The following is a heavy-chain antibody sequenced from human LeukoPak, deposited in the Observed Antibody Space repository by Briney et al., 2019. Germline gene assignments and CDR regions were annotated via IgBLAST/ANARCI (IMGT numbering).Heavy chain of an antibody. CDR1: GFTFGDYG. J-gene: IGHJ4*02. Sequence: GGSLRLSCTGSGFTFGDYGMSWVRQAPGKGLEWVDFIRSKPYGGTTEYAASVKGRFTISRDDSESIAYLQMNSLKTEDTAVYYCTRGDYYDSGGYYFLFDYWGQGTLVAVSS. D-gene: IGHD3-22*01. V-gene: IGHV3-49*04. CDR2: IRSKPYGGTT. CDR3: TRGDYYDSGGYYFLFDY.